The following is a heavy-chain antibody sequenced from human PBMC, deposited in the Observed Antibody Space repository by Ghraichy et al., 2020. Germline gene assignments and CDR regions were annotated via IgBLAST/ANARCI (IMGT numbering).Heavy chain of an antibody. J-gene: IGHJ4*02. V-gene: IGHV3-21*01. D-gene: IGHD6-6*01. Sequence: GESLNISCAASGFTFSSYSMNWVRQAPGKGLEWVSSISSSSSYIYYADSVKGRFTISRDNAKNSLYLQMNSLRAEDTAVYYCASLRGSSSIDYWGQGTLVTVSS. CDR1: GFTFSSYS. CDR2: ISSSSSYI. CDR3: ASLRGSSSIDY.